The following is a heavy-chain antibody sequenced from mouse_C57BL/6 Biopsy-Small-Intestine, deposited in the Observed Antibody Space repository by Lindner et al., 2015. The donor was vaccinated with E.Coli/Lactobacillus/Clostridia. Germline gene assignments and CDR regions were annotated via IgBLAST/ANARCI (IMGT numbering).Heavy chain of an antibody. CDR2: IDPEDGKT. CDR1: GFNIKDYY. Sequence: VQLQESGAELVKPGASVKLSCTASGFNIKDYYMHWVKQRTEQGLEWIGRIDPEDGKTKYAPKFQGKATITADTSSNTAYLQLSSLTSEDTAVYYCARGDGYYPSWFAYWGQGTLVTVSA. J-gene: IGHJ3*01. V-gene: IGHV14-2*01. CDR3: ARGDGYYPSWFAY. D-gene: IGHD2-3*01.